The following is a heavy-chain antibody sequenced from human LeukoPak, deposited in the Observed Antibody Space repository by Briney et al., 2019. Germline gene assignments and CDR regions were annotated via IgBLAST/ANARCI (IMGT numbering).Heavy chain of an antibody. CDR2: ISGSGGST. CDR3: AKDMTSYGPPYYFDY. Sequence: GGSLRLFCAASGFTFSSYAMSWVRQAPGKGLEWVSAISGSGGSTYYADSVKGRFTISRDNSKNTLYLQMNSLRAEDTAVYYCAKDMTSYGPPYYFDYWGQGTLVTVSS. CDR1: GFTFSSYA. D-gene: IGHD5-18*01. V-gene: IGHV3-23*01. J-gene: IGHJ4*02.